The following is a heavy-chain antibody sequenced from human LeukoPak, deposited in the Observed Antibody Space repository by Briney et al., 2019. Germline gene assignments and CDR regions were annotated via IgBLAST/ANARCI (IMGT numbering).Heavy chain of an antibody. V-gene: IGHV3-23*01. D-gene: IGHD1-26*01. Sequence: GESLRLSCTASGSTFSTYPMTWVRQAPGQGLEWVSAISGNSVTIYYVDSVKGRFTISRDNSKNTLYLQMYSLRAEDTAVYYCAKILSGTYSFDLWGQGTLVTVSS. J-gene: IGHJ4*02. CDR1: GSTFSTYP. CDR3: AKILSGTYSFDL. CDR2: ISGNSVTI.